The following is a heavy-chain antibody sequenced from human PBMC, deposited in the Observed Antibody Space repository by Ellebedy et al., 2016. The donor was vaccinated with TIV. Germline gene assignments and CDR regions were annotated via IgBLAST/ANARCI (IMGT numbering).Heavy chain of an antibody. D-gene: IGHD1-26*01. CDR2: IIPILGIA. CDR1: GGTFSSYA. V-gene: IGHV1-69*04. Sequence: AASVKVSCKASGGTFSSYAISWVRQAPGQGLEWMGRIIPILGIANYAQKFQGRVTITADKSTSTAYMELSSLRSEDTAVYYCARDQVVGATLRAFDIWGQGTMVTVSS. CDR3: ARDQVVGATLRAFDI. J-gene: IGHJ3*02.